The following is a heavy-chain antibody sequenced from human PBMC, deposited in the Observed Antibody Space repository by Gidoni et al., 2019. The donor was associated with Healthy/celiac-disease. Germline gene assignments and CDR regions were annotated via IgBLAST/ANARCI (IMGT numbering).Heavy chain of an antibody. CDR1: GFTFSSYA. Sequence: EVQLVEPGGGLVQPGGSLRLSCAASGFTFSSYAMSWVRQAPGKWLEWVSAISVSGGSTYYAASVKGRFTISRDNSKNTLYLQMNSLRAEDTAVYYCAKGGIAVAGTGDYWGQGTLVTVSS. CDR3: AKGGIAVAGTGDY. D-gene: IGHD6-19*01. V-gene: IGHV3-23*04. CDR2: ISVSGGST. J-gene: IGHJ4*02.